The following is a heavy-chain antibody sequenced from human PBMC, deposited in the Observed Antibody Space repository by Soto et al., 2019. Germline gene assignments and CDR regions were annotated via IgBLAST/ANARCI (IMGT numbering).Heavy chain of an antibody. CDR1: GYTLSGYF. Sequence: ASVKVSCKASGYTLSGYFMHWVRQAPGQGLDYMGWIKPDSGGRSYAQKFQGRITMTSDTSSSTVYMEVSSLGSDDTAVYYCARELQSTGSFDFWGQGTPVTVSS. D-gene: IGHD6-19*01. CDR3: ARELQSTGSFDF. J-gene: IGHJ4*02. V-gene: IGHV1-2*02. CDR2: IKPDSGGR.